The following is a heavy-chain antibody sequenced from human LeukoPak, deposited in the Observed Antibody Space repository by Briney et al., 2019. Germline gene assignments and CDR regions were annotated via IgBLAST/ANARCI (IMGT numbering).Heavy chain of an antibody. Sequence: GGSLRLSCAASGFTFSSYWMSWVRQAPGKGLEWVANIKQDGSEKYYVDSVKGRFTISRDNAKNSLYLQMNSLRAEDTAVYYCARNKGVPPANYYGMDVWGQGTTVTVSS. V-gene: IGHV3-7*01. CDR1: GFTFSSYW. D-gene: IGHD2-2*01. J-gene: IGHJ6*02. CDR3: ARNKGVPPANYYGMDV. CDR2: IKQDGSEK.